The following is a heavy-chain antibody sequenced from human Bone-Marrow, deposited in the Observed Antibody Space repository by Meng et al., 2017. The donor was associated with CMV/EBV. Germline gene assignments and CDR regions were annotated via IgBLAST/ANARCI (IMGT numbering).Heavy chain of an antibody. CDR2: ISSSSSYI. V-gene: IGHV3-21*01. D-gene: IGHD3-16*01. CDR3: ARGGGTPWGMDV. Sequence: GESLKISCAASGFTFSSYSMNWVRQAPGKGLEWVSSISSSSSYIYYADSVKGRFTISRDNAKNSLYLQMNSLRAEDTAVYYCARGGGTPWGMDVWRQGTTVTV. J-gene: IGHJ6*02. CDR1: GFTFSSYS.